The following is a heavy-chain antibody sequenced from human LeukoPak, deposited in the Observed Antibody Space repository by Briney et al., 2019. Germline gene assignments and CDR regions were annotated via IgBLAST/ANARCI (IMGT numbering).Heavy chain of an antibody. CDR2: INHSGST. Sequence: SETLSLTCAVYGGSFSGYYWSWIRQPPGKGLEWIGEINHSGSTNYNPSPKSRVTISVDTSKNQFSLKLSSVTAADTAVYYCARQGAPTAMVDNYYMDVWGKGTTVTVSS. J-gene: IGHJ6*03. CDR1: GGSFSGYY. D-gene: IGHD5-18*01. V-gene: IGHV4-34*01. CDR3: ARQGAPTAMVDNYYMDV.